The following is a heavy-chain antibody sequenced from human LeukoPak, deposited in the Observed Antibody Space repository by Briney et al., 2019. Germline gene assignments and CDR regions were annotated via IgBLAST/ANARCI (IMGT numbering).Heavy chain of an antibody. D-gene: IGHD3-3*01. CDR2: IYYSGST. J-gene: IGHJ4*02. V-gene: IGHV4-39*07. Sequence: SGTLSLTCTVSGGSISSGSYYWGWIRQPPGKGLEWIGSIYYSGSTYYNPSLKSRITISLDTSGNQFSLKLYSVTAADTAVYYCARDKTFEVVNFFDYWGQGTLVTVSS. CDR1: GGSISSGSYY. CDR3: ARDKTFEVVNFFDY.